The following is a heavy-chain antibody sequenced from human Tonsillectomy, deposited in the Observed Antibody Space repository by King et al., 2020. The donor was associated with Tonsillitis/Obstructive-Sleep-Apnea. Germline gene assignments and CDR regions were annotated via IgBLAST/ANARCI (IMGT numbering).Heavy chain of an antibody. J-gene: IGHJ4*02. V-gene: IGHV3-33*01. CDR3: ARDGIQLWSGGFDY. Sequence: VQLVESGGGVVQPGRSLRLSCAASGFSCSSYGMHWVRQAPGKGLEWLAVIWYDGSNKYYADSVKGRFTISRDNSKNTLYLQMNSLRAEDTAVYYCARDGIQLWSGGFDYWGQGTLVTVSS. CDR2: IWYDGSNK. CDR1: GFSCSSYG. D-gene: IGHD5-18*01.